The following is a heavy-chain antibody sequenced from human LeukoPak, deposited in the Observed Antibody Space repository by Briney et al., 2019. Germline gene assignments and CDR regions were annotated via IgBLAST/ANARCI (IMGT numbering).Heavy chain of an antibody. CDR1: GGSFSGYY. CDR2: INHSGST. D-gene: IGHD7-27*01. Sequence: SETLSLTCAVYGGSFSGYYWSWIRQPPGKGLEWIGEINHSGSTNYNPSLKSRVTISVDTSKSQFSLKLSSVTAADTAVYYCARKPWGSYWYFDLWGRGTLVTVSS. J-gene: IGHJ2*01. V-gene: IGHV4-34*01. CDR3: ARKPWGSYWYFDL.